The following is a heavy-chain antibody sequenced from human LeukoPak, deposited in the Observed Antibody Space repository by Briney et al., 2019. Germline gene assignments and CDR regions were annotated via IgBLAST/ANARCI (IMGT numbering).Heavy chain of an antibody. J-gene: IGHJ4*02. CDR2: IYSGGST. CDR1: GFTVSSNY. Sequence: GGSLRLSCAASGFTVSSNYMSWVRQAPGKGLEWVSIIYSGGSTYYADSVKGRFTISRDNSKNTSYLQMNSLRVEDTAVYYCARGDGYDSFDYWGQGTLVTVSS. D-gene: IGHD5-12*01. CDR3: ARGDGYDSFDY. V-gene: IGHV3-66*02.